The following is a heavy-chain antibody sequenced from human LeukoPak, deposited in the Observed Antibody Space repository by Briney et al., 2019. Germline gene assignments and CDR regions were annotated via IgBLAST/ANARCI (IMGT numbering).Heavy chain of an antibody. D-gene: IGHD3-3*01. J-gene: IGHJ5*02. CDR3: ARRKGVFWSGYHVGGGNWFDP. CDR2: IYYSGST. CDR1: GYSISSGPY. Sequence: PSETLSLTCSVSGYSISSGPYWGWIRQPPGKGLEWIGSIYYSGSTYYNPSLKSRVTISVDTSKNQFSLKLSSVTAADTAVYYCARRKGVFWSGYHVGGGNWFDPWGQGTLVTVSS. V-gene: IGHV4-38-2*01.